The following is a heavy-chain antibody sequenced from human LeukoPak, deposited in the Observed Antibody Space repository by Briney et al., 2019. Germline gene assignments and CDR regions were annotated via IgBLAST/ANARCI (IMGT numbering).Heavy chain of an antibody. V-gene: IGHV1-69*05. J-gene: IGHJ4*02. CDR2: IIPIFGTA. CDR1: GGTFSSYA. D-gene: IGHD2-2*01. Sequence: SVKVSCKASGGTFSSYAISWVRQAPGQGLEWMGRIIPIFGTANYAQKFQGRVTITTDESTSTAYMELSSLRSEDTAVYYCARYEEDCSSTSCYDIQFDYWGQGTLVTVSS. CDR3: ARYEEDCSSTSCYDIQFDY.